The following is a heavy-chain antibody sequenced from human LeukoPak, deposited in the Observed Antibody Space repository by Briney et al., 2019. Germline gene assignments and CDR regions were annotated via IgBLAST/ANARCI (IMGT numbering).Heavy chain of an antibody. D-gene: IGHD6-13*01. CDR3: ARDWRAAGTLDN. CDR1: GFTFSSYG. CDR2: IWDDGNNK. J-gene: IGHJ4*02. Sequence: GGSLRLSCAASGFTFSSYGMHWVRQAPGKGLEWVAVIWDDGNNKYYADSVKGRVTISRDNSKNTLYLRMNSLRAEDTAVYYCARDWRAAGTLDNWGQGTLVAV. V-gene: IGHV3-33*01.